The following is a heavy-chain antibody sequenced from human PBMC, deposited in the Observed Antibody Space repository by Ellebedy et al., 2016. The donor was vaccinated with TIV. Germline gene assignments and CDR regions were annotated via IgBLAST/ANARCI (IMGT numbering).Heavy chain of an antibody. CDR2: ISSTGTTI. CDR1: GFTFSDYY. CDR3: ARDMQDDFGTTTYDY. D-gene: IGHD3-3*01. Sequence: GESLKISCVASGFTFSDYYMSWVRQAPGKGLEWVSYISSTGTTIYYADSVNGRFTISRDSAKNSLYLQMDSLRAEDTAVYYCARDMQDDFGTTTYDYWGQGTLVTVSS. J-gene: IGHJ4*02. V-gene: IGHV3-11*01.